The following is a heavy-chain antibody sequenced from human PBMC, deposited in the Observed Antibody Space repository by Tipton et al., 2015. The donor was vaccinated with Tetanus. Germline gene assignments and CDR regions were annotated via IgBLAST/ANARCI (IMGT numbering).Heavy chain of an antibody. CDR3: ARDRGEQWTNFYYMDV. CDR2: ISSSGSYT. D-gene: IGHD6-19*01. Sequence: SLRLSCAASGFIFSSCGMSWVRQAPGKGLEWVSFISSSGSYTYYAGSLRGRFFISRDNAKNSLSLQMDGLRAEDTAVYYCARDRGEQWTNFYYMDVWGKGRMVIVSS. V-gene: IGHV3-21*01. J-gene: IGHJ6*03. CDR1: GFIFSSCG.